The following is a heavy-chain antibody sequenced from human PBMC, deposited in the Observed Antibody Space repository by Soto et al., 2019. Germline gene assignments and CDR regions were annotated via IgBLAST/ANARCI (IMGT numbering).Heavy chain of an antibody. D-gene: IGHD1-26*01. J-gene: IGHJ4*02. CDR1: GFTFSSYG. CDR3: ATRYSGSYAHY. CDR2: ISYDGSNK. V-gene: IGHV3-30*03. Sequence: GGSLRLSCAASGFTFSSYGMHWVRQAPGKGLEWVAVISYDGSNKYYADSVKGRFTISRDNSKNTLYLQMNSLRAEDTAVYYCATRYSGSYAHYWGQGTLVTVSS.